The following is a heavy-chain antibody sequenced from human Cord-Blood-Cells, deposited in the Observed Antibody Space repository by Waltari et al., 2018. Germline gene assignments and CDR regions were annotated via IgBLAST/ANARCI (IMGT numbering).Heavy chain of an antibody. CDR1: GGSFSCYY. J-gene: IGHJ2*01. CDR2: INHSGST. CDR3: ARGHRQLVRYFDL. D-gene: IGHD6-6*01. Sequence: QVQLQQLGAGLLQPPETLSLHCTVYGGSFSCYYWSWIRQPPGKGLEWIGEINHSGSTNYNPSLKSRVTISVDTSKNQFSLKLSSVTAADTAVYYCARGHRQLVRYFDLWGRGTLVTVSS. V-gene: IGHV4-34*01.